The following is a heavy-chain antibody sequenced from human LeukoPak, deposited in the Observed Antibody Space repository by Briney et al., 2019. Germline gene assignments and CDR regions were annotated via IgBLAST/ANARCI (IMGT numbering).Heavy chain of an antibody. CDR2: IKQDGSEK. D-gene: IGHD3-22*01. Sequence: GGSLRLSCAASGFTFSSYWMSWVRQAPGKGLEWVANIKQDGSEKYYVDSVKGRFTISRDNAKNSLYLQMNSLRAEDTAVYYCARERTMIVVGPTNWFDPWGQGTLVTVSS. V-gene: IGHV3-7*05. J-gene: IGHJ5*02. CDR3: ARERTMIVVGPTNWFDP. CDR1: GFTFSSYW.